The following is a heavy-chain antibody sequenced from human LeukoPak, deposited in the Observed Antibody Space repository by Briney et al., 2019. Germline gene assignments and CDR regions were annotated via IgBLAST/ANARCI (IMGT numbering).Heavy chain of an antibody. J-gene: IGHJ3*02. CDR3: ARDYHTYYYDSSGSDAFDI. CDR1: GGSISSYY. D-gene: IGHD3-22*01. V-gene: IGHV4-4*07. Sequence: PSETLSLTCTVSGGSISSYYWSWIRQPAGKGLEWIGRIYTSGSTNYNPSLKSQVTMSVDTSKNQFSLKLSSVTAADTAVYYCARDYHTYYYDSSGSDAFDIWVQGTMVTVSS. CDR2: IYTSGST.